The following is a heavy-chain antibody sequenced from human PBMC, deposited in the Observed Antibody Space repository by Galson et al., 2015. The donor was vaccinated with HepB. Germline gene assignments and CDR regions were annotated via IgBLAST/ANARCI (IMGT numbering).Heavy chain of an antibody. CDR3: ARAPRNLRSFGWGWFDP. V-gene: IGHV3-33*08. J-gene: IGHJ5*01. CDR1: GFTFSSYG. Sequence: SLRLSCAASGFTFSSYGMHWVRQAPGKGLEWVAVIWYDGSNKYYADSVTGRFTISRDNSKNTLYLQMNSLRAEDTAVYYCARAPRNLRSFGWGWFDPWGQGTLVTVSS. CDR2: IWYDGSNK. D-gene: IGHD3-9*01.